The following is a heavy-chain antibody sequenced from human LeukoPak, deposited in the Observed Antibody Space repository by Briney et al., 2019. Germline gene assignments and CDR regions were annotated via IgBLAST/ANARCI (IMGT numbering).Heavy chain of an antibody. CDR1: GGSISSSSYS. D-gene: IGHD4-23*01. CDR3: ARNSYYFDY. Sequence: SETLSLTCTVSGGSISSSSYSWGWIRQPPGKGLEWIGSIYYSGSTYYNPSLKSRVTISVDTSKNQFSLKLSSVTAADTAVYYCARNSYYFDYWGQGTLVTVSS. CDR2: IYYSGST. J-gene: IGHJ4*02. V-gene: IGHV4-39*01.